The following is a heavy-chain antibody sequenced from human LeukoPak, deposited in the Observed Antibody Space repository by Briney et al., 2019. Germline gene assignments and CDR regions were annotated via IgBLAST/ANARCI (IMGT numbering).Heavy chain of an antibody. J-gene: IGHJ3*02. V-gene: IGHV3-23*01. CDR3: AKLQMGCSGGSCYSGFGAFDI. Sequence: HSGGSLRLSCAASGFTFSTYGMSWVRQAPGKGLEWVSGISGSGDSTYNADSVKGRFTISRDNSKNTLYLQMNSLRVEDTAVYYCAKLQMGCSGGSCYSGFGAFDIWGQGTMVTVSS. CDR1: GFTFSTYG. CDR2: ISGSGDST. D-gene: IGHD2-15*01.